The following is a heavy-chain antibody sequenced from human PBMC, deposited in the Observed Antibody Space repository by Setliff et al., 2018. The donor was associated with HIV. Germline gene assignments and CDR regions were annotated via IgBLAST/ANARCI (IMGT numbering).Heavy chain of an antibody. CDR1: GDSVSGYY. J-gene: IGHJ6*02. CDR2: MYSSGNS. Sequence: PSETLSLTCGVSGDSVSGYYWIWIRQSPGKGLEWIGYMYSSGNSHYNPSLKSRVTMSVDTSNNQVSLYLSSVTAADTAVHYCAREKRQIWSTEYYYHYGLDVWGQGITVTVSS. CDR3: AREKRQIWSTEYYYHYGLDV. D-gene: IGHD5-18*01. V-gene: IGHV4-59*02.